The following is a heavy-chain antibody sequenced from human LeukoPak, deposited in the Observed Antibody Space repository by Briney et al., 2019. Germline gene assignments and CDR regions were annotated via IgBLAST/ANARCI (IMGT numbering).Heavy chain of an antibody. D-gene: IGHD3-22*01. CDR2: IYSGGST. Sequence: PGGSLRLSCAASGFSFSSYSMNWVRQAPGKGLEWVSVIYSGGSTYYADSVKGRFTISRDNSKNTLYLQMNSLGAEDTAVYYCARDSIGDYYDSSGYYGDAFDIWGQGTMVTVSS. J-gene: IGHJ3*02. CDR1: GFSFSSYS. CDR3: ARDSIGDYYDSSGYYGDAFDI. V-gene: IGHV3-66*01.